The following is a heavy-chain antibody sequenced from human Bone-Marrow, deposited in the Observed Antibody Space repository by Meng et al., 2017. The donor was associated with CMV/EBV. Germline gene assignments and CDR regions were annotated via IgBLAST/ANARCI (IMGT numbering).Heavy chain of an antibody. J-gene: IGHJ4*02. D-gene: IGHD1-26*01. CDR3: ARGVAESLGWEMGY. Sequence: EVQLGESGGGLVQPGGSLRRSVAVSGFTLRSYWMHWVRQAPGKGLEWVSRFDGNGRSSSYADSVRGRFTISRDDAKNTLYLQMNSLRVEDTAVYYCARGVAESLGWEMGYWGQGTLVTSPQ. CDR1: GFTLRSYW. V-gene: IGHV3-74*01. CDR2: FDGNGRSS.